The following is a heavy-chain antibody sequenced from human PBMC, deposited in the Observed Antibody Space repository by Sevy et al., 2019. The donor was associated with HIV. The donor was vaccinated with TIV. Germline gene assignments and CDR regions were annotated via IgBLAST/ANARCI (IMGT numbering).Heavy chain of an antibody. V-gene: IGHV3-48*01. Sequence: GGSLRLSCEASGFTFSSLSMSWVRQAPGKGLEWVSYIGSDGTTKHYAESMRGRFTIFRDNAKNSLYLQINSLRAEDTAVYYCAATSGTWDDAFDLWGQGTMVTVSS. J-gene: IGHJ3*01. CDR1: GFTFSSLS. CDR3: AATSGTWDDAFDL. CDR2: IGSDGTTK. D-gene: IGHD2-15*01.